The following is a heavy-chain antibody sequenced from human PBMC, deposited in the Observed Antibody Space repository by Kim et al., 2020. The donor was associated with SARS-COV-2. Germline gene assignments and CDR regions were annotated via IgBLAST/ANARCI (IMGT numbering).Heavy chain of an antibody. V-gene: IGHV4-61*01. CDR3: ARVTGLRFLEWLPYYYGMDV. CDR2: IYYSGST. Sequence: SETLSLTCTVSGGSVSSGSYYWSWIRQPPGKGLEWIGYIYYSGSTNYNPTLKSRVTISVDTSKNQFSLKLSSVTAADTAVYYCARVTGLRFLEWLPYYYGMDVWGQGTTVTVSS. J-gene: IGHJ6*02. D-gene: IGHD3-3*01. CDR1: GGSVSSGSYY.